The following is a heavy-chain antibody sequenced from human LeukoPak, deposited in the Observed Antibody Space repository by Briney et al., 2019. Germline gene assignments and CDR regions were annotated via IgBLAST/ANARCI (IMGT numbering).Heavy chain of an antibody. V-gene: IGHV1-8*01. D-gene: IGHD3-3*01. Sequence: ASVKVSCKASGYTFTSYDINWVRQATGQGLEWMGWMNPNSGNTGYAQKFQGRVTMTRNTSISTAYMELSSLRSEDTAVYYCAREGVVDMGFDYWGQGTLVTVSS. CDR1: GYTFTSYD. CDR3: AREGVVDMGFDY. CDR2: MNPNSGNT. J-gene: IGHJ4*02.